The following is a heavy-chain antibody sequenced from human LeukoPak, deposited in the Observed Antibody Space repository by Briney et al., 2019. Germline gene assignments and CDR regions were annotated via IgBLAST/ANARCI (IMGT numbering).Heavy chain of an antibody. CDR1: GDSISNYY. D-gene: IGHD5-24*01. V-gene: IGHV4-59*01. CDR2: IYYSGST. CDR3: ARTPPRDGYNYDYFDY. Sequence: SETLSLTCTVSGDSISNYYWSWIRQPPGKGLEWIGYIYYSGSTNYNPSLKSRVTISVDTSKNQFSLKLSSVTAADTAVYYCARTPPRDGYNYDYFDYWGQGTLVTVSS. J-gene: IGHJ4*02.